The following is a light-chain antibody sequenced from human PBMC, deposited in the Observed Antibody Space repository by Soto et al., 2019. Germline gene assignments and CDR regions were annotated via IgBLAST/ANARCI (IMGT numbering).Light chain of an antibody. V-gene: IGKV1-27*01. CDR1: QGVRSY. CDR3: QHYNSYSEA. Sequence: DIQMTQSPSSLSASVGDRVTITCRASQGVRSYLAWYQQKPGSPPKVLIYGASTLQSGVPSRFSGSGSGTDFTLTVSSLQPDDFATYYCQHYNSYSEAFGQGTKVELK. CDR2: GAS. J-gene: IGKJ1*01.